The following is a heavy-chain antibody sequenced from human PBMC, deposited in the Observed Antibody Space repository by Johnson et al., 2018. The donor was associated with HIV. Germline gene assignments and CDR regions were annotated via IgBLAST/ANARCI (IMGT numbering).Heavy chain of an antibody. CDR1: GFTFSSYA. Sequence: QVQLVESGGGVVQPGRSLRLSCAASGFTFSSYAMHWVRQAPGKGLEWVAVIPYDGYNKYYADSVRGRFTIYRDNSKNTLYLQMSSLRAEDTAVYYCARDTAYCGGDWCGAFDIWGQGTMVTVSS. J-gene: IGHJ3*02. CDR2: IPYDGYNK. V-gene: IGHV3-30-3*01. D-gene: IGHD2-21*02. CDR3: ARDTAYCGGDWCGAFDI.